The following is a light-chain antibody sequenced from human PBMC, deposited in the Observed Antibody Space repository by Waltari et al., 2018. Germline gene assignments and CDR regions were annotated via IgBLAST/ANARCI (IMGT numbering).Light chain of an antibody. CDR1: QSVLYSPNNKNY. J-gene: IGKJ1*01. CDR2: WAS. CDR3: QQYYSTPRT. Sequence: DIVMTPSPDSLAVSVGERATITCKSRQSVLYSPNNKNYLAWYQQKPGQPPKLLIYWASTRESGVPDRFSGSGSGTDFTLTISSLQAEDVAVYYCQQYYSTPRTFGQGTKVEIK. V-gene: IGKV4-1*01.